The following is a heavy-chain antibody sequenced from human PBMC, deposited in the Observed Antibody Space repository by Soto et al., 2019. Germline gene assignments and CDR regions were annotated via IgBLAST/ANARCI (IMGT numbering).Heavy chain of an antibody. V-gene: IGHV4-28*01. D-gene: IGHD2-2*01. J-gene: IGHJ6*02. CDR2: IYYSGST. CDR1: GYSISSSNW. CDR3: ARTVVVVPAALSCDYGMDV. Sequence: SETLSLTCAVSGYSISSSNWWGWIRQPPGKGLEWIGYIYYSGSTYYNPSLKSRVTMSVDTSKNQFSLKLSSVTAVDTAVYYCARTVVVVPAALSCDYGMDVWGQGTTVTVSS.